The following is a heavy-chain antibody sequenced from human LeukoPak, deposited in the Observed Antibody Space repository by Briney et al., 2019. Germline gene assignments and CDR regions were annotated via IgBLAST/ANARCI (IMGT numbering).Heavy chain of an antibody. CDR1: RYSFTSYW. CDR2: IYPGDSDT. J-gene: IGHJ4*02. Sequence: GESLKISCKGSRYSFTSYWIGWVRQMPGKGLEWMGIIYPGDSDTRYSPSFQGQVTISADKSISTAYLQWSSLKASDTAMYYCARHPPGYGSGSYYNPWFDYWGQGTLVTVSS. D-gene: IGHD3-10*01. CDR3: ARHPPGYGSGSYYNPWFDY. V-gene: IGHV5-51*01.